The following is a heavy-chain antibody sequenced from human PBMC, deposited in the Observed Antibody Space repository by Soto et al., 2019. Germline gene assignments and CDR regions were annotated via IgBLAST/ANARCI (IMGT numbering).Heavy chain of an antibody. D-gene: IGHD3-3*01. CDR1: GGSISSGDYY. Sequence: QVQLQESGPGLVKPSQTLSLTCTVSGGSISSGDYYWSWIRQPPGKGLEWIGYIYYSGSTYYNPSRKSRVTISGDTSKDQLYLKLSSVTAADSAVYYCARDNILGILYGGMDVWGQGTMVTVSS. V-gene: IGHV4-30-4*01. CDR3: ARDNILGILYGGMDV. J-gene: IGHJ6*02. CDR2: IYYSGST.